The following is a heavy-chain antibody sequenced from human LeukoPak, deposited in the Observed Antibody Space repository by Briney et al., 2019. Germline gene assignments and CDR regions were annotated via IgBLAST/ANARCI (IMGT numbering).Heavy chain of an antibody. Sequence: GGSLRLSCAASGFTFSSYAMSWVRQAPGKGLEWVSAISGSGGSTYYADSVKGRFTISRDNSKNTLYLQMNSLRAEDTAVYYCAKEPVVTAGKDYYHYGMDVWGKGTTVTVSS. CDR3: AKEPVVTAGKDYYHYGMDV. J-gene: IGHJ6*04. V-gene: IGHV3-23*01. D-gene: IGHD2-21*02. CDR1: GFTFSSYA. CDR2: ISGSGGST.